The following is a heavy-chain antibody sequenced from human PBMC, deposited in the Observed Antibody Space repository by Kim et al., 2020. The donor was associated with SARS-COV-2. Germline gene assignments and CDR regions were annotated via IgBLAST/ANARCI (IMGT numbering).Heavy chain of an antibody. Sequence: TNYEVSLQIRLTINADTSTNQFSLQLNSVTPEDTALYYCARQMSGRFDFWGQGTLVTVSS. J-gene: IGHJ4*02. CDR3: ARQMSGRFDF. D-gene: IGHD7-27*01. CDR2: T. V-gene: IGHV6-1*01.